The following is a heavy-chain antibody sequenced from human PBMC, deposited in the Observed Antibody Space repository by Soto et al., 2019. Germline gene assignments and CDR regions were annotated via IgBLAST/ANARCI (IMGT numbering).Heavy chain of an antibody. Sequence: SETLSLTCTVSGGSVGFSYYYWTWIRQPPGKGLEWIGSIYYSGSTYNNPSLRSRVSMSIDTSKDQFSLKLKSVTAADTALYFCARQRTSVVTQAYFDVWGPGSLVTVSS. CDR3: ARQRTSVVTQAYFDV. J-gene: IGHJ4*02. CDR1: GGSVGFSYYY. V-gene: IGHV4-39*01. D-gene: IGHD2-21*02. CDR2: IYYSGST.